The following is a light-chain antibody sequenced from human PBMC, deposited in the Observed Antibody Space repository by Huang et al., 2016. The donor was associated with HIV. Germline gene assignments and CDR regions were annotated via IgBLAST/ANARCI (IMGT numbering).Light chain of an antibody. CDR1: QSVLYNSNNKNY. Sequence: DIVMTQSPESLAVSLGERATINCKSSQSVLYNSNNKNYLAWYKQKPGQPPELLIKWASTREAGVPDPFSGSGSGTDFTLTISGLQTEDVAVYYCQQYYNTPLTFGGGTKVEIK. CDR3: QQYYNTPLT. V-gene: IGKV4-1*01. CDR2: WAS. J-gene: IGKJ4*01.